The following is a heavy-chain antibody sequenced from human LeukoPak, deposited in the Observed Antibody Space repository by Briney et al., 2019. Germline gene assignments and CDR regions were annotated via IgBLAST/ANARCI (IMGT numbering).Heavy chain of an antibody. Sequence: ASVKVSCKASGYTFTTYSISLVRQAPGQGLECMGWIKPYNGNTNYAQKLQGRVTMTTDTSTSTAYMELRSLRSDDTAVYYCARELYGRFEHWGQGTLVTVSS. CDR1: GYTFTTYS. V-gene: IGHV1-18*01. CDR2: IKPYNGNT. D-gene: IGHD2-2*02. CDR3: ARELYGRFEH. J-gene: IGHJ4*02.